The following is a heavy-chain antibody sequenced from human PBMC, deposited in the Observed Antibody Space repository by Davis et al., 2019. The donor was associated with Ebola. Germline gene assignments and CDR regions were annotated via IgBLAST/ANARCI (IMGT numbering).Heavy chain of an antibody. CDR1: GFNLSTYA. D-gene: IGHD3-9*01. CDR3: AKLRYYDLLTGYYDYFDY. V-gene: IGHV3-30*18. CDR2: ISSDGRNE. J-gene: IGHJ4*02. Sequence: GESLKTSCAASGFNLSTYAMHWVRQTPGKGLEWVAIISSDGRNEYSANSVRRRFTLSRDNSNNTLYLHMNSLRAEDTAVYYCAKLRYYDLLTGYYDYFDYWGQGTLVTVSS.